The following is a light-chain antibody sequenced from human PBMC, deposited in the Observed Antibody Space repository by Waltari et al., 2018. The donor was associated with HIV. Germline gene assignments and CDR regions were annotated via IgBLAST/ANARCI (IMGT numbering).Light chain of an antibody. CDR1: SSDINYANY. CDR3: TSYVSSASPE. J-gene: IGLJ3*02. V-gene: IGLV2-14*01. CDR2: EVT. Sequence: QSALPQPASVSGSPGQSITISCPGTSSDINYANYVPWYQHQPRKVPKVIISEVTNRPSGVSSRFSGSKSGNTASLTISGLQAEDEADYFCTSYVSSASPEFGGWTRLTVL.